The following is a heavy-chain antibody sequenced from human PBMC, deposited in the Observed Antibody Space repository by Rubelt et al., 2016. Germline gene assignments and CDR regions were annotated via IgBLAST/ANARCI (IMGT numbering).Heavy chain of an antibody. J-gene: IGHJ4*02. CDR2: IYPGDSDT. D-gene: IGHD6-13*01. CDR1: GYSFTSSW. Sequence: EVQLVQSGAEVKKPGESLKISCKCSGYSFTSSWIGWVRQMPGKGLDWMGIIYPGDSDTRYSPSVQGKVTIPADKSISTAYAQWSGLKASDTAMYYCARRSSSWHYFDYWGQGTLVTVSS. CDR3: ARRSSSWHYFDY. V-gene: IGHV5-51*01.